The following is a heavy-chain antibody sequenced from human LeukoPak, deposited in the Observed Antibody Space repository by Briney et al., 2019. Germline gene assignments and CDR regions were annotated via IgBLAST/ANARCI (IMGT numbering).Heavy chain of an antibody. V-gene: IGHV5-51*01. J-gene: IGHJ4*02. D-gene: IGHD3-10*01. Sequence: LGESLSISCKASGYSFTSYWIGWVRQMPGKGLEWMGIVNPDDSDTIYSPSFQGQVTISADESITTAYLQWSSLKASDTAMYYCARLRWPRGGRSSFDYWGQGALVTVSS. CDR1: GYSFTSYW. CDR2: VNPDDSDT. CDR3: ARLRWPRGGRSSFDY.